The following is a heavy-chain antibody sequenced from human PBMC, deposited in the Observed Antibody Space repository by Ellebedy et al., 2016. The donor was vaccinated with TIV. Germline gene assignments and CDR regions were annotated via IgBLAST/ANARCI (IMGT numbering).Heavy chain of an antibody. D-gene: IGHD2-15*01. CDR2: LSFDAREK. V-gene: IGHV3-30*03. J-gene: IGHJ4*02. CDR3: GRDNRVPYCEGGSCYSGVDY. Sequence: PGGSLRLSCGVSGFTFTSYGMHRVRQAQGKGLEWVAVLSFDAREKYYTDSVKGRFTISRDTSRNTLYLQMDSLRAEDTAVYYCGRDNRVPYCEGGSCYSGVDYWGQGTLVTVSS. CDR1: GFTFTSYG.